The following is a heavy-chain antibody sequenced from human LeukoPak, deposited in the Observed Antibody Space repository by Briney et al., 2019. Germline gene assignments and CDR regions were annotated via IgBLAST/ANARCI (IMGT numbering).Heavy chain of an antibody. V-gene: IGHV5-51*01. CDR1: GYSFISYW. J-gene: IGHJ6*03. Sequence: GESLKISCNGSGYSFISYWIGWVRQMPGKSLDWMGIIYPGDSDTRYSPSFQGQVTISADKSISTTYLQWSSLKASDTAMYYCARQRVGQRGVDYYFYYMDVWGKGTTVTVSS. D-gene: IGHD3-3*01. CDR2: IYPGDSDT. CDR3: ARQRVGQRGVDYYFYYMDV.